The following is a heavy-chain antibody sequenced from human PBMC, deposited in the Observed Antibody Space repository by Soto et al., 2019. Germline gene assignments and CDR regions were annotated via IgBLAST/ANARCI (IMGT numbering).Heavy chain of an antibody. D-gene: IGHD4-17*01. CDR1: GASINSGGYY. CDR3: ASGDIWGAILAS. Sequence: QVQLQESGPGLVKPSQTLSLTCTVSGASINSGGYYWNWIRQLPGKGLEWIGYIYFTGSTYYTPSLESRVTISLDTSQNQFSLKLTSVIAADTAVYYCASGDIWGAILASWGQGTLVTVSS. J-gene: IGHJ4*02. V-gene: IGHV4-31*03. CDR2: IYFTGST.